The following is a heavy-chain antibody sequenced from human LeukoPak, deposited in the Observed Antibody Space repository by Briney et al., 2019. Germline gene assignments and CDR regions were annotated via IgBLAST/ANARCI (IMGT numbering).Heavy chain of an antibody. Sequence: SETLSLTCTVSGGSISSYYWSWIRQPAGKGLEWIGRIYTSGSTNYNPSLKSRVTMSVETSKNQFSLKLSSVTAADTAVYYCARDFYDILTGSWDWFDPWGQGTLVTVSS. CDR2: IYTSGST. CDR3: ARDFYDILTGSWDWFDP. CDR1: GGSISSYY. V-gene: IGHV4-4*07. D-gene: IGHD3-9*01. J-gene: IGHJ5*02.